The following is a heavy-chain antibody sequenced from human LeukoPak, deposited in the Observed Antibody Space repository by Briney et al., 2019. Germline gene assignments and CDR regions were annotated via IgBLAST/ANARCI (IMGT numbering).Heavy chain of an antibody. V-gene: IGHV4-34*01. CDR1: GGSFSGNY. CDR2: INHSGST. CDR3: ASPPLH. J-gene: IGHJ4*02. Sequence: SETLSLTCAVYGGSFSGNYWSWIRQPPGKGLEWIGEINHSGSTNYNPSLKSRVTTSVDTSKNQFSLKLSSVTAADTAVYYCASPPLHWGQGTLVTVSS.